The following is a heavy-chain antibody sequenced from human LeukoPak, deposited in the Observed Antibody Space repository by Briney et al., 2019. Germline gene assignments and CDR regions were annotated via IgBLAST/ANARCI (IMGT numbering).Heavy chain of an antibody. D-gene: IGHD3-10*01. CDR1: GDSVSNNSAA. CDR3: AKDTYYYGSGSYYNGIDY. CDR2: TYYRSNGYN. V-gene: IGHV6-1*01. J-gene: IGHJ4*02. Sequence: SQTLSLTCAISGDSVSNNSAAWNWIRQSPSRGIEWLGRTYYRSNGYNDYAVSVKSRMPINPDTSKNQFSLQLNSVTPEDTAVYYCAKDTYYYGSGSYYNGIDYWGQGTLVTVSS.